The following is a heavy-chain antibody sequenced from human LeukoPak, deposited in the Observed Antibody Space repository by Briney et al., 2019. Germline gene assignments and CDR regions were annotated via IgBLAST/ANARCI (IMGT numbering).Heavy chain of an antibody. CDR3: AKNPRFQMTTETRFDY. CDR1: GFTFSSYG. D-gene: IGHD4-17*01. CDR2: ISGSGGST. Sequence: PGGSLRLSCAASGFTFSSYGMHWVRQAPGKGLEWVSAISGSGGSTYYADSVKGRFTISRDNSKNTLYLQMNSLRAEDTAVYYCAKNPRFQMTTETRFDYWGQGTLVTVSS. J-gene: IGHJ4*02. V-gene: IGHV3-23*01.